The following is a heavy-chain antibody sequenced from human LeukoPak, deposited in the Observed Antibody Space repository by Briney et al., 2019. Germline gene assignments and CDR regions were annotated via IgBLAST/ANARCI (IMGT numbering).Heavy chain of an antibody. CDR3: AGNGKGYTRPDY. V-gene: IGHV3-23*01. CDR2: ISGNGGST. J-gene: IGHJ4*02. Sequence: QPGGSLRLSCTASGFTFSNYAMSWVRQAPGKGLEWVSGISGNGGSTYYADSVKGRFTISRDKSKNTLYLQMNSLRAEDTAVYYCAGNGKGYTRPDYWGQGTLVTVSS. CDR1: GFTFSNYA. D-gene: IGHD5-24*01.